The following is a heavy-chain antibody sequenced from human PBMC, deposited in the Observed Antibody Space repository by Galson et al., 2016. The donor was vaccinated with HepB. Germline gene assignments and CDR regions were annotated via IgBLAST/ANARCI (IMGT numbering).Heavy chain of an antibody. CDR3: AREGGTSGRAGYFDS. CDR2: ISFDGSI. CDR1: TFTLSNSI. V-gene: IGHV3-30*04. Sequence: SLRLSCAASTFTLSNSIIHWVRQASGKGPEWVSAISFDGSIYYADSVEGRFTISRDTSNNFIYLQMNSVRGEDTAVYYCAREGGTSGRAGYFDSWGQGTLVTVSP. J-gene: IGHJ4*02. D-gene: IGHD6-25*01.